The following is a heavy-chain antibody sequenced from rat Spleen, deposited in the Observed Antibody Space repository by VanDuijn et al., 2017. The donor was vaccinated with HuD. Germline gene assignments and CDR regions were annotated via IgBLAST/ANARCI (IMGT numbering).Heavy chain of an antibody. D-gene: IGHD1-4*01. CDR2: INSAGST. Sequence: EVLLQESGPGLVKPSQSLSLTCSVTFYSITSSYRWNWIRKFPGNKLEWMGYINSAGSTNYNPSLKSRISINRDTSKNQFFLQVNSVTTEDTATYDCASGTTDFDYWGQGVMVTVSS. CDR1: FYSITSSYR. J-gene: IGHJ2*01. V-gene: IGHV3-3*01. CDR3: ASGTTDFDY.